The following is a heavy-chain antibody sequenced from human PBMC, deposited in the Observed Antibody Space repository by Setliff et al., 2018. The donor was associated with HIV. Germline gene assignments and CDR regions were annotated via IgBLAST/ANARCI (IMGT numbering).Heavy chain of an antibody. D-gene: IGHD5-18*01. V-gene: IGHV3-74*01. J-gene: IGHJ4*02. CDR1: GFTFSKYW. CDR2: INNDTTIT. CDR3: ARYPDTAMVQIYFDQ. Sequence: LRLSCAASGFTFSKYWMHWVRQAPGQGLVWVSGINNDTTITTYADSVKGRFTISRDNSKNMLYLQMNSLRPEDTAVYYCARYPDTAMVQIYFDQWGQGTLVTVSS.